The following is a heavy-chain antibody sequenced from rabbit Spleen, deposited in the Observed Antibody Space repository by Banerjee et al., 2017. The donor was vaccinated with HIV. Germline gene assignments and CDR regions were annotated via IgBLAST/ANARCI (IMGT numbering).Heavy chain of an antibody. CDR3: ARHFAGGGYLAFNL. CDR2: IDTNDGDT. D-gene: IGHD8-1*01. J-gene: IGHJ4*01. CDR1: GFSFSSNW. V-gene: IGHV1S45*01. Sequence: QQQLEESGGGLVKPGGSLTLTCTVSGFSFSSNWICWVRQAPGKGLEWIACIDTNDGDTDYANWPKGRFTISKTSSTTVDLRVTSLTAADTATYFCARHFAGGGYLAFNLWGPGTLVTVS.